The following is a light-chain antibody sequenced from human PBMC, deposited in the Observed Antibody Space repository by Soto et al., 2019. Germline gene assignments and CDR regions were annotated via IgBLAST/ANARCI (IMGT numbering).Light chain of an antibody. Sequence: QSALTQPASVSGSPGQSITISCTGTSSDVGGYNYVSWYQQHPGKAPKLMIYDVSNRPSGVSNRFSGSKSGNTASLTISGPQAGDEADYSCSYYTSSSPLVVFGGGTKLPVL. J-gene: IGLJ2*01. CDR1: SSDVGGYNY. V-gene: IGLV2-14*01. CDR3: SYYTSSSPLVV. CDR2: DVS.